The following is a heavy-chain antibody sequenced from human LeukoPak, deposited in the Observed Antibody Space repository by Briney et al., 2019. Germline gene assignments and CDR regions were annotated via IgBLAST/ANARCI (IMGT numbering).Heavy chain of an antibody. D-gene: IGHD3-22*01. CDR1: GGSFSGYY. CDR2: INHSGST. Sequence: SETLSLTCAVYGGSFSGYYWSWIRQPPGKGLEWIGEINHSGSTNYNPSLKSRVTISVDTSKNQFSLKLSSVTAADTAVYYCARDRKNYYGSSGYYLNYYYYYGMDVWGQGTTVTVSS. V-gene: IGHV4-34*01. CDR3: ARDRKNYYGSSGYYLNYYYYYGMDV. J-gene: IGHJ6*02.